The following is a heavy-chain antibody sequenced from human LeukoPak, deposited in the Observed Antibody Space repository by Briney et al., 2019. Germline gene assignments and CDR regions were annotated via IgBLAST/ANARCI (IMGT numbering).Heavy chain of an antibody. D-gene: IGHD1-14*01. CDR3: ARAGFFRFDY. CDR1: GFTFSSYS. Sequence: GGSLRLSCAASGFTFSSYSMNWVRQAPGKGLVWVSRMNSDGSTTNYADSAKGRFTISRDNAKNTLYLQMNTLTAEDTAVYYCARAGFFRFDYWGQGTLVTVSS. J-gene: IGHJ4*02. V-gene: IGHV3-74*01. CDR2: MNSDGSTT.